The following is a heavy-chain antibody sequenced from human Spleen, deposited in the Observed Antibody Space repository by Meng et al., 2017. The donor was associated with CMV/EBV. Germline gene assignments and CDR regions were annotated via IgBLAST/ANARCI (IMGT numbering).Heavy chain of an antibody. J-gene: IGHJ4*02. Sequence: GESLKISCAASGFTFDDYAMHWVRQAPGKGLEWVSRINGDATRTSYVGSVEGRFTIIRDNAKNTVHLQMNSLGAEDTAVYYCSRDGGSTFFDYWGQGVLVTVSS. V-gene: IGHV3-74*01. CDR3: SRDGGSTFFDY. CDR2: INGDATRT. CDR1: GFTFDDYA. D-gene: IGHD1-26*01.